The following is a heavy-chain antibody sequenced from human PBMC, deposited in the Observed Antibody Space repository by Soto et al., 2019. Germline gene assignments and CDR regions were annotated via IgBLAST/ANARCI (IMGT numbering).Heavy chain of an antibody. J-gene: IGHJ4*02. D-gene: IGHD6-19*01. V-gene: IGHV3-21*01. CDR2: ISSSSSYI. CDR3: ARSAGYSSGWYWTGRPFDY. CDR1: GFTFSSYS. Sequence: GGSLRLSCAASGFTFSSYSMNWVRQAPGKGLEWVSSISSSSSYIYYADSVKGRFTISRDNAKNSLYLQMNSLRAEDTAVYYCARSAGYSSGWYWTGRPFDYWGQGTLVTVSS.